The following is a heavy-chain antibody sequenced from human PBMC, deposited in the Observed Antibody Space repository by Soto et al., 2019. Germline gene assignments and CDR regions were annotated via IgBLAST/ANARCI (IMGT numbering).Heavy chain of an antibody. CDR1: GYSFTGYW. Sequence: EVQLVQSGAEVTKPGESLRISCKGSGYSFTGYWISWVRQMPGKGLEWMGRIEPSDSYTDYSRSFRGNVTISAAKSINTAYVQWSSLQAADSAIYFCARHPAGGHYYTGMDVWGQGTTVTVSS. J-gene: IGHJ6*02. CDR3: ARHPAGGHYYTGMDV. CDR2: IEPSDSYT. D-gene: IGHD3-10*01. V-gene: IGHV5-10-1*03.